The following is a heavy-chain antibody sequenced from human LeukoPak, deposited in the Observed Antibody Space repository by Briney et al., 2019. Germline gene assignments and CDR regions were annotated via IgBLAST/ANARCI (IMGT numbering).Heavy chain of an antibody. V-gene: IGHV3-7*04. CDR1: GFTFSSYW. D-gene: IGHD5-12*01. CDR3: ARGRGYDYV. Sequence: GGSLRLSCEASGFTFSSYWMSWVRQAPGKGLEWVANIKQDGSEKYYVDSVKGRFTISRDNAKNSPYLQMNSLRAEDTAVYYCARGRGYDYVWGQGTLVTVSS. J-gene: IGHJ4*02. CDR2: IKQDGSEK.